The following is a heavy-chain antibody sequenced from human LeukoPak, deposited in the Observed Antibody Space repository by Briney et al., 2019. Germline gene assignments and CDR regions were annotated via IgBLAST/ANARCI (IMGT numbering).Heavy chain of an antibody. V-gene: IGHV3-30*02. D-gene: IGHD5-18*01. CDR1: GFTFSSYG. Sequence: GGSVRLSCAASGFTFSSYGMHWVRQAPGKGLEWVAFIRYDGSNKYYADSVTGRFTISRDNSKNTLYLQMNSLRAEDTAVYYCAKERDTAMVTIDYWGQGTLVTV. CDR3: AKERDTAMVTIDY. CDR2: IRYDGSNK. J-gene: IGHJ4*02.